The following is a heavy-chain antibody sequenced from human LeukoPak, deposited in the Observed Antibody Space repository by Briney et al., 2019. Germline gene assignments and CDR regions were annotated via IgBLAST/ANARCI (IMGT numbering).Heavy chain of an antibody. Sequence: SETLSLTCTVSGGSISSGSYYWSWIRLPPRKRLEWIGRIYTSGSTNYNPSLKSRVTISVDTSKNQFSLKLSSVTAADTAVYYCARLMPHFYYMDVWGKGTTVTVSS. V-gene: IGHV4-61*02. D-gene: IGHD2-2*01. CDR1: GGSISSGSYY. CDR2: IYTSGST. CDR3: ARLMPHFYYMDV. J-gene: IGHJ6*03.